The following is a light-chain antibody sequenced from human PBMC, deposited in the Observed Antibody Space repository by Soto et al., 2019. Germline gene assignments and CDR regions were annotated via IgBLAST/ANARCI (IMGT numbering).Light chain of an antibody. V-gene: IGKV1-39*01. J-gene: IGKJ1*01. CDR2: AAS. CDR3: QQTYSAPPT. CDR1: QIISTY. Sequence: DIQMTHYPSSLSASVGEIVTITWPARQIISTYLNWYQQRAGLAPRLLIYAASSLQSGVPPRFSGSGSGTDFTLTISSLQPEDFATYFCQQTYSAPPTVGQGTKVDIK.